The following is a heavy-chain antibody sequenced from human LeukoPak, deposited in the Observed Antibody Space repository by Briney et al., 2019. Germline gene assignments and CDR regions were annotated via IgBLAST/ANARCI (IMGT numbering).Heavy chain of an antibody. CDR2: FDPEDGET. V-gene: IGHV1-24*01. CDR1: GYTLTELS. Sequence: GASVKVSCKVSGYTLTELSMHWVRQAPGKGLEWTGGFDPEDGETIYAQKFQGRVTMTEHTSTDTAYMELSSLRSEDTAVYYCATDPGGYSGYDFSFDYWGQGTLVTVSS. J-gene: IGHJ4*02. D-gene: IGHD5-12*01. CDR3: ATDPGGYSGYDFSFDY.